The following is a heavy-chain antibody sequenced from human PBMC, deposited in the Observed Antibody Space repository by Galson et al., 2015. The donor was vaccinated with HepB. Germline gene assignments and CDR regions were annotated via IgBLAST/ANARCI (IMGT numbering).Heavy chain of an antibody. J-gene: IGHJ3*02. Sequence: SVKVSCKASGYIFTDYYLHWVRQAPGQGLEWMGWINPNSGGTNYAQKFQGRVTMTRDTSISTAYMDLTGLRSNDTAVYYCASLILQLDDLDGFDIWGQGTMVTVSS. D-gene: IGHD1-1*01. CDR1: GYIFTDYY. V-gene: IGHV1-2*02. CDR3: ASLILQLDDLDGFDI. CDR2: INPNSGGT.